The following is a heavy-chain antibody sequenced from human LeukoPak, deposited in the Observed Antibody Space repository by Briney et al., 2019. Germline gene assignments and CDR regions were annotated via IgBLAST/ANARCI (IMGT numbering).Heavy chain of an antibody. CDR3: ARVKRASSVTIFGVVPDY. CDR2: IYYSGNT. V-gene: IGHV4-39*02. CDR1: GGSISSSSYY. Sequence: SETLSLTCTVSGGSISSSSYYWGWIRQPPGKGLEWIGSIYYSGNTYYNPSLKSRVTISVDTSKNHFSLHVRSVTAADTAVYYCARVKRASSVTIFGVVPDYWGQGTLVTVSS. J-gene: IGHJ4*02. D-gene: IGHD3-3*01.